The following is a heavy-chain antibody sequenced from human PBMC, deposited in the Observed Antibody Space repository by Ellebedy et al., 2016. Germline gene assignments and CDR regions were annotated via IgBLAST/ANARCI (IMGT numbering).Heavy chain of an antibody. Sequence: GESLKISXAASGFTFSSHWMSWFRQAPGKGLEWVGFTRSKIYGGTTEYAASVKGRFTISRDDSKSIAYLQMNSLKAEDTAIYYCSRGIGTSWHSHGMDVWGQGATVTVSS. V-gene: IGHV3-49*03. J-gene: IGHJ6*02. CDR2: TRSKIYGGTT. D-gene: IGHD6-13*01. CDR1: GFTFSSHW. CDR3: SRGIGTSWHSHGMDV.